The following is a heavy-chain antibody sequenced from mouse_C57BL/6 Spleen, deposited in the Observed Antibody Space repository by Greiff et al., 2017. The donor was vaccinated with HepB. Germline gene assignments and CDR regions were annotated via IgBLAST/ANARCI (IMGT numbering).Heavy chain of an antibody. CDR1: GYAFSSSW. CDR2: IYPGDGDT. V-gene: IGHV1-82*01. Sequence: QVQLKQSGPELVKPGASVKISCKASGYAFSSSWMNWVKQRPGKGLEWIGRIYPGDGDTNYNGKFKGKATLTADKSSSTAYMQLSSLTSEDSAVYFCARSGITTVPSYFDYWGQGTTLTVSS. J-gene: IGHJ2*01. D-gene: IGHD1-1*01. CDR3: ARSGITTVPSYFDY.